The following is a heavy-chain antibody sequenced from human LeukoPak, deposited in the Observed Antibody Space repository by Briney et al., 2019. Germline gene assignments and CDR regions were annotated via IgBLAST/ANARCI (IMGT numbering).Heavy chain of an antibody. D-gene: IGHD3-22*01. CDR2: IRYDGSNK. J-gene: IGHJ4*02. V-gene: IGHV3-30*02. Sequence: GGSLRLSCAASGFTFSSYGMDWVRQAPGKGLEWVAFIRYDGSNKYYADSVKGRFTISRDNSKNTLYLQMNSLRAEDTAVYYCAKDPGAGYYDSSGYGPLDYWGQGTLVTVSS. CDR1: GFTFSSYG. CDR3: AKDPGAGYYDSSGYGPLDY.